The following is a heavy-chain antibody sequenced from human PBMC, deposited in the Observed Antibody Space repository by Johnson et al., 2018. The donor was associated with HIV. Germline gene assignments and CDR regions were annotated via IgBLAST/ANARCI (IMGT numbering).Heavy chain of an antibody. Sequence: VQLVESGGGVVRPGGSLRLSCAASGFTFDDYGMSWVRQAPGKGLEWVSGINWNGGSTGYADSVKGRFTISRDNSKTTLYLQMNSLRAGDTAVYYCTRGVNSEGGSIWGQGTMVTVSS. J-gene: IGHJ3*02. V-gene: IGHV3-20*04. D-gene: IGHD3-16*01. CDR3: TRGVNSEGGSI. CDR1: GFTFDDYG. CDR2: INWNGGST.